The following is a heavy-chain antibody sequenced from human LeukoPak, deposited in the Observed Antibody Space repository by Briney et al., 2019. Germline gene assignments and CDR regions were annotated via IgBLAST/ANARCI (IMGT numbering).Heavy chain of an antibody. Sequence: SETLSPTCTVSGGSISSYYWSWIRQPPGKGLEWIGYIYYSGSTNYNPSLKSRVTISVDTSKNQFSLKLSSVTAADTAVYYCARQGDSLYYYYGMDVWGQGTTVTVSS. D-gene: IGHD2-21*02. V-gene: IGHV4-59*08. CDR2: IYYSGST. CDR3: ARQGDSLYYYYGMDV. CDR1: GGSISSYY. J-gene: IGHJ6*02.